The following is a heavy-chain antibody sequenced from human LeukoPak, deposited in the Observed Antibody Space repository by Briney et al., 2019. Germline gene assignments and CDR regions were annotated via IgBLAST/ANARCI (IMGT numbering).Heavy chain of an antibody. V-gene: IGHV1-46*01. Sequence: ASVKVSCKASGYTFTSYYMHWVRQAPGQGLEWMGIINPSGGSTSYAQKFQGRVTMTRNTSISTAYMELSSLRSEDTAVYYCARTEWGYYYGSGSYYSYYYGMDVWGQGTTVTVSS. CDR1: GYTFTSYY. D-gene: IGHD3-10*01. J-gene: IGHJ6*02. CDR2: INPSGGST. CDR3: ARTEWGYYYGSGSYYSYYYGMDV.